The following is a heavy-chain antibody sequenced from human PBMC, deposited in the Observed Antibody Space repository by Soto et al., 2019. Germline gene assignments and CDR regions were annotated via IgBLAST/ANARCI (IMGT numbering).Heavy chain of an antibody. Sequence: QVQLVQSGAEVKKPGASVKVSCKASGYTFTGYYMHWVRQAPGQGLEWMGWINPNSGGTNYAQKFQGWVTLTRDTSISTAYMELSRLRSDDTAVYYCARLGYCSSNSCSTREGYYHGMDVWGQGTTVTVSS. CDR1: GYTFTGYY. D-gene: IGHD2-2*02. J-gene: IGHJ6*02. CDR3: ARLGYCSSNSCSTREGYYHGMDV. CDR2: INPNSGGT. V-gene: IGHV1-2*04.